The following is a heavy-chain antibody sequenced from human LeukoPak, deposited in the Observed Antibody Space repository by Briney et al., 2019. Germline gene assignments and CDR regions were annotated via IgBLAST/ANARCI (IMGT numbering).Heavy chain of an antibody. CDR2: IIPIFGTA. D-gene: IGHD3-22*01. J-gene: IGHJ4*02. V-gene: IGHV1-69*05. CDR1: GYTFTGYY. CDR3: ARAVHYDSSGYTLTPYFDY. Sequence: GASVKVSCKASGYTFTGYYMHWVRQAPGQGLEWMGRIIPIFGTANYAQKVQGRVTITTDESTSTAYMEMSSLRSEDTAVYYCARAVHYDSSGYTLTPYFDYWGQGTLVTVSS.